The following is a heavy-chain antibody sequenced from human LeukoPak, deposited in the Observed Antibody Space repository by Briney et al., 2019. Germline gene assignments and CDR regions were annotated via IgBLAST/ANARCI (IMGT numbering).Heavy chain of an antibody. CDR3: ARGRIAVANNWFDP. J-gene: IGHJ5*02. V-gene: IGHV1-69*05. D-gene: IGHD6-19*01. CDR2: IIPIFGTT. Sequence: APVKVSCKASGGTFSSYAISWVRQAPGQGLEWMGGIIPIFGTTNYAQRFQGRVTITTDESTSTAYMELSSLRSEDTAVYYCARGRIAVANNWFDPWGQGTLVTVSS. CDR1: GGTFSSYA.